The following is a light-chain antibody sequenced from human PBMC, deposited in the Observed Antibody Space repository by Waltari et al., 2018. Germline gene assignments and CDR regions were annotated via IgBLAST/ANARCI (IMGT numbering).Light chain of an antibody. CDR2: KTS. V-gene: IGKV1-5*01. CDR1: HNINSW. Sequence: DIQMPQPPSSLSVAVGDKVTISCQASHNINSWLAWFQQKPGKAPKLLIYKTSSLETGVPSRFSGSGSGTDFTLTISSLQPEDFATYYCQQYNSVPFSFGPGTKLEIK. CDR3: QQYNSVPFS. J-gene: IGKJ3*01.